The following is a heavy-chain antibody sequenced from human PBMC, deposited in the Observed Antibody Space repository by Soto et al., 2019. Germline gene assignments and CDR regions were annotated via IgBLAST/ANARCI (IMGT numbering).Heavy chain of an antibody. V-gene: IGHV3-15*07. CDR1: GFTFSNAW. D-gene: IGHD3-10*01. Sequence: DEQLVESGGGLVKPGGSLRLPCVGSGFTFSNAWMNWVRQAPGKGLEWVGRIKSKVDGGIIDYAAPVKGRFTITRDDSKNTVYLQMNSLKMEDMAVYFCTTGGYYLDYWGQGTLVTVSS. CDR2: IKSKVDGGII. CDR3: TTGGYYLDY. J-gene: IGHJ4*02.